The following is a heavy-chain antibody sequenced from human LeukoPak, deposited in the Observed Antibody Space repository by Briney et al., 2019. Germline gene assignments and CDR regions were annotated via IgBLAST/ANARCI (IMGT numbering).Heavy chain of an antibody. CDR2: INSVGSST. CDR1: GFIFSTYW. D-gene: IGHD3-16*01. CDR3: ARVRDYDYVWGRREDAFDI. J-gene: IGHJ3*02. Sequence: GESLRLSCTASGFIFSTYWMHWVRQAPGKGLVWVSRINSVGSSTNYADSVKGRFTISRDNAKNMLYLQMNSLRAEDTAVYYCARVRDYDYVWGRREDAFDIWGQGTMVTVSS. V-gene: IGHV3-74*01.